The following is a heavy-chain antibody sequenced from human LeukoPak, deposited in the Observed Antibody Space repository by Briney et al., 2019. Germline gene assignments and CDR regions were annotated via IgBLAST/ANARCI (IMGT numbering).Heavy chain of an antibody. D-gene: IGHD5-12*01. Sequence: SGGSLRLSCAASGFTFSSYAMSWVRQAPGKGLEWVSSISNTDNYIYYADSVKGRFTMSRDNAKNSLYLQMNSLRAEDTAVYYCARDPGGYGWAYYDYWGQGTLVTVSS. V-gene: IGHV3-21*01. CDR1: GFTFSSYA. CDR3: ARDPGGYGWAYYDY. J-gene: IGHJ4*02. CDR2: ISNTDNYI.